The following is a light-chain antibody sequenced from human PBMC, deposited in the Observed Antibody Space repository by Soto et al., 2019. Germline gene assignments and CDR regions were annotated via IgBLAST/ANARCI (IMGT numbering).Light chain of an antibody. J-gene: IGKJ5*01. CDR1: QSVSSSS. Sequence: ETVLTQSPGTLSLSPGERATLSCRASQSVSSSSIAWYQQRPGQAPRLLIYGTSSRATGIPDRFSGSGSGTDFTLTISRLEPEDFAVYFCQRYGSSPLITFGQGTRLE. CDR3: QRYGSSPLIT. CDR2: GTS. V-gene: IGKV3-20*01.